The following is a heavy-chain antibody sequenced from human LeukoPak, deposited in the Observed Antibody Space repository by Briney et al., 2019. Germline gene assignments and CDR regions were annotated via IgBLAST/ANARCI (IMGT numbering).Heavy chain of an antibody. CDR3: ARGILGNKNLGPLDY. CDR2: INTDGGTT. CDR1: ELTSSNYW. J-gene: IGHJ4*02. D-gene: IGHD4-23*01. V-gene: IGHV3-74*01. Sequence: GGSLRLSCAASELTSSNYWMHWVRQAPGKGLLWVSRINTDGGTTGYADSVKGRFTISRDNANNKMYLQMNSLRAEDTAVYYCARGILGNKNLGPLDYWGQGTLVTVSS.